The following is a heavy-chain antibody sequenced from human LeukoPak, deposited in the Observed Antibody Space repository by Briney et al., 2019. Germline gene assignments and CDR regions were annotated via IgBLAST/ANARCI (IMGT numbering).Heavy chain of an antibody. CDR3: AKDRSSSWYQGFDY. CDR2: ISSNGGST. Sequence: PGGSLRLSCAASGFTFSSYAMHWVRQAPGKGLEYVSAISSNGGSTYYANSVKGRFTISRDNSKNTLYLQMGSLRAEDTAVYYCAKDRSSSWYQGFDYWGQGTLVTVSS. J-gene: IGHJ4*02. CDR1: GFTFSSYA. D-gene: IGHD6-13*01. V-gene: IGHV3-64*01.